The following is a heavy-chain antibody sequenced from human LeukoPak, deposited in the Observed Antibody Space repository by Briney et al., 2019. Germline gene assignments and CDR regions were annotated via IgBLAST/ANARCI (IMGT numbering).Heavy chain of an antibody. CDR1: GFTFSSFS. D-gene: IGHD6-13*01. J-gene: IGHJ1*01. CDR2: ITSSGGTI. Sequence: QPGGSLRLSCVASGFTFSSFSMNWVRQAPGKGLEWVSFITSSGGTIYYADSVKGRFTMSRDNAKNSLYLQMKSLRVEDTAVYYCAREGIAAAGEHWGQGTLVTVSS. CDR3: AREGIAAAGEH. V-gene: IGHV3-48*04.